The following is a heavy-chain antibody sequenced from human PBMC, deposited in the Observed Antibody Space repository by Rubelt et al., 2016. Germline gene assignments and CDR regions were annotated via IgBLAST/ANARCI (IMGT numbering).Heavy chain of an antibody. CDR3: ARGGRYYGSGSYQRHNWFDP. D-gene: IGHD3-10*01. CDR1: GGSFSGYY. V-gene: IGHV4-34*01. J-gene: IGHJ5*02. CDR2: INHSGST. Sequence: QVQLQQWGAGLLKPSETLSLTCAVYGGSFSGYYWSWIRQPPGKGLEWIGEINHSGSTNYNPSLKSRVTISVDTDKNQVSLKLSSATAADTAVYYCARGGRYYGSGSYQRHNWFDPWGQGTLVTVSS.